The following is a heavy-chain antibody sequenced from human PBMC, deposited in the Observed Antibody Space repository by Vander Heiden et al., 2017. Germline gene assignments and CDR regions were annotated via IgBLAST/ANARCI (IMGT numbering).Heavy chain of an antibody. CDR1: GFTFSSYA. J-gene: IGHJ4*02. CDR3: AKDRVAGTPPFDY. D-gene: IGHD6-19*01. Sequence: EVQLLESGGGLVQPGGSLRLSCAASGFTFSSYAMSWVRQAPGKGREWVSAISGSGGSTYYADSVKGRFTISRDNSKNTLYLQMTSLRAEDTAVYYCAKDRVAGTPPFDYWGQGTLVTVSS. CDR2: ISGSGGST. V-gene: IGHV3-23*01.